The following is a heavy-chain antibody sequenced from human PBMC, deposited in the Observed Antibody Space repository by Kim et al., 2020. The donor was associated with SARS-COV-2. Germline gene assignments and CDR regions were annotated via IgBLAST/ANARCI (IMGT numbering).Heavy chain of an antibody. V-gene: IGHV3-43*01. J-gene: IGHJ4*02. D-gene: IGHD2-15*01. CDR3: VRDDGSMWY. CDR1: GFKFDDNT. Sequence: GGSLRLSCAASGFKFDDNTMHWVRLVPGKGLEWVSQISWNGVATYYAASVKGRFTISRDNSKNSLSLEMNSLRAEDSGLYYCVRDDGSMWYWGQGTLVTVSS. CDR2: ISWNGVAT.